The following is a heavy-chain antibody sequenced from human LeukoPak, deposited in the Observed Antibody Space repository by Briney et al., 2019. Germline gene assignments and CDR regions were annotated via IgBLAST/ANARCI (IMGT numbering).Heavy chain of an antibody. V-gene: IGHV3-11*04. CDR2: ISSSGSTI. Sequence: TAGGSLRLSCAASGFTFSDYYMSWIRQAPGKGLEWVSYISSSGSTIYYADSVKGRFTISRDNAKNSLYLQMNSLRAEDTAVYYCARDGDYYGSGSLVSQGDYWGQGTLVTVSS. CDR1: GFTFSDYY. D-gene: IGHD3-10*01. CDR3: ARDGDYYGSGSLVSQGDY. J-gene: IGHJ4*02.